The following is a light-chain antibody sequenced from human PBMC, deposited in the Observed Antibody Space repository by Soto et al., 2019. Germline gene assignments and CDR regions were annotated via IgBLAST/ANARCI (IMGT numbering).Light chain of an antibody. CDR2: SNN. J-gene: IGLJ1*01. CDR1: RSNIGANP. V-gene: IGLV1-44*01. Sequence: QPVLTQPPSASGTPGQRVTISCSGSRSNIGANPVDWYRQLPGAAPKLLINSNNQRPSGVPDRFSGSKSGTSGSLAISGLQSEDEAEYFCAAWDVTLKGYVFGSGTKVT. CDR3: AAWDVTLKGYV.